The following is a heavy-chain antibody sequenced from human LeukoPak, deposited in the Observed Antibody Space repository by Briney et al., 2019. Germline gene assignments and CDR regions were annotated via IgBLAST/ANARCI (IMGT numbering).Heavy chain of an antibody. J-gene: IGHJ5*02. CDR1: GGSIGRYS. V-gene: IGHV4-4*07. CDR2: VYTSGST. CDR3: AGGAWFDP. Sequence: SETLSLTCTVSGGSIGRYSWSWIRQPAGKGLEWIGRVYTSGSTSYNPSLKSRVTMSVDTSKNQFSLKPNSVTAADTAVYYCAGGAWFDPWGQGTLVTVSS.